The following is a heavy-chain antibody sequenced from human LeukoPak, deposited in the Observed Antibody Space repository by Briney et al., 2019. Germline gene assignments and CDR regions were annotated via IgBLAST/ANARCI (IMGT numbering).Heavy chain of an antibody. V-gene: IGHV3-74*01. J-gene: IGHJ4*02. Sequence: GGSLRLSCAASGFTFSSYWMHWVRQAPGKGLVWVSRITSDGSSTSYADSVKGRFTISRDNAKNTLYLQMNSLRAEDTAVYYCARVPVATIISGWGQGTLVTVSS. CDR1: GFTFSSYW. D-gene: IGHD5-24*01. CDR2: ITSDGSST. CDR3: ARVPVATIISG.